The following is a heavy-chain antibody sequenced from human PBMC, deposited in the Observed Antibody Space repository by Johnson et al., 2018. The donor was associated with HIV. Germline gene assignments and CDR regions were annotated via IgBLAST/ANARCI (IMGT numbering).Heavy chain of an antibody. CDR2: IYDGDTT. J-gene: IGHJ3*02. V-gene: IGHV3-30*14. D-gene: IGHD2-8*01. CDR3: ARDQNIVLMVYAAPGAFDI. CDR1: GFSLGAYA. Sequence: VQLVESGGGVVQPGRSLRLSCVASGFSLGAYAIHWVRQAPGKGLEWVSVIYDGDTTYYTDSVKGRFTISRDDSKNTLYLQMNSLRPDDSAVYYCARDQNIVLMVYAAPGAFDIWGQGTMVTVSS.